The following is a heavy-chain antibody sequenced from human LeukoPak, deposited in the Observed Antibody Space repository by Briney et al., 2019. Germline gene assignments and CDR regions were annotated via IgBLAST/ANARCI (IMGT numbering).Heavy chain of an antibody. Sequence: PGGSLRLSCSASGFTFSSYAMHWVRLAPGKRLEYVSSISSNGGSTYYADTVKGRFTISRDNSKNTLFLQMSSLRTEDTAVYYCASPYSGYDYNFDHWGQGTLVTVSS. CDR1: GFTFSSYA. V-gene: IGHV3-64D*06. CDR2: ISSNGGST. J-gene: IGHJ4*02. CDR3: ASPYSGYDYNFDH. D-gene: IGHD5-12*01.